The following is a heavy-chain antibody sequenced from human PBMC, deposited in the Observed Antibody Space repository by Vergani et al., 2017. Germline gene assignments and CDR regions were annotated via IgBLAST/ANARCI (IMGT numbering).Heavy chain of an antibody. CDR2: IYTSGST. V-gene: IGHV4-61*02. J-gene: IGHJ5*02. Sequence: QVQLQESGPGLVKPSQTLPLTCTVSGGSISSGSYYWSWIRQPAGKGLEWIGRIYTSGSTNYNPSLKSRVTMSVDTSKNQFSLKLSSVTAADTAVYYCARAGRGIAARPFDPWGQGILVTVSS. D-gene: IGHD6-6*01. CDR3: ARAGRGIAARPFDP. CDR1: GGSISSGSYY.